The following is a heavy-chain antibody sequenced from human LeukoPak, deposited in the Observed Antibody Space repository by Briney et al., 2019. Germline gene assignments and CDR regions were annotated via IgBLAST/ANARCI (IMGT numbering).Heavy chain of an antibody. J-gene: IGHJ4*02. V-gene: IGHV4-4*07. CDR2: TGTT. D-gene: IGHD1-26*01. Sequence: SETPSLTCTVSTGSINGYYWGWVRQPAGKGLEWIGRTGTTNYSPSLKSRLSMSIDTSTNQFSLTLRSVTAADTAVYYCGRQGYTASYYFLDYWSQGTLVTVSS. CDR1: TGSINGYY. CDR3: GRQGYTASYYFLDY.